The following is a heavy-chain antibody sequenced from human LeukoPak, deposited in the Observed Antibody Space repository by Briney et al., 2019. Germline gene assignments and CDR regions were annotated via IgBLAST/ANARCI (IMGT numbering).Heavy chain of an antibody. D-gene: IGHD3-10*01. CDR1: GFTFSSYA. J-gene: IGHJ6*02. CDR3: ATVGLTMVRGVRYYYNGMDV. Sequence: GGSLRLSCAASGFTFSSYAMSWVRQAPGKGLEWVSVIYSGGSTHYADSVKGRITISRDNSKNTLYLQMNSLRAEDTAVYYCATVGLTMVRGVRYYYNGMDVWGQGTTVTVSS. CDR2: IYSGGST. V-gene: IGHV3-66*01.